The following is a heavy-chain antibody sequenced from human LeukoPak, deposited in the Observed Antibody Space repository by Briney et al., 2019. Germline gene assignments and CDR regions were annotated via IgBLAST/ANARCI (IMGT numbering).Heavy chain of an antibody. CDR2: INPNSGGT. Sequence: GASVKVSCKASGYTFIAYYMHWVRQAPGQGLEWMGRINPNSGGTNYAQKFQGRVTMTRDTSISTAYMELSRLRSDDTAVYYCARDRDHVPCYYWGQGTLVTVSS. CDR1: GYTFIAYY. CDR3: ARDRDHVPCYY. D-gene: IGHD1-14*01. V-gene: IGHV1-2*06. J-gene: IGHJ4*02.